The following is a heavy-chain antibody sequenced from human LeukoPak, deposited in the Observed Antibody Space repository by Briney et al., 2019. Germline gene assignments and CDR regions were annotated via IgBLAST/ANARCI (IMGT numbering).Heavy chain of an antibody. D-gene: IGHD3-22*01. CDR2: ITGSGDNT. CDR1: GFTFSNYA. J-gene: IGHJ4*02. CDR3: VRDDDRPDSGLDY. V-gene: IGHV3-23*01. Sequence: GGSLRLSCAASGFTFSNYAMSWVRQAPGKGLEWVSAITGSGDNTYNADSVKGRFTISRDHSKNTLYLQMNSMRAEDTAVYCCVRDDDRPDSGLDYWGQGTLVTVSS.